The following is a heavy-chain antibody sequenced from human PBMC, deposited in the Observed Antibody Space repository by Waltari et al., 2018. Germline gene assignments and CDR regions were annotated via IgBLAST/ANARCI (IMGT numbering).Heavy chain of an antibody. Sequence: QVQLQESGPGLVKPSGTLSLTCTVSGDSISNNFFWSWVRQSPGKGLEWIGQVHQSGRSNYNPSLESRVTVSMDTSKNQFSLKMTSVTVADTAIYYCASDRGRGLYLDSWGQGTLVTVSP. CDR2: VHQSGRS. V-gene: IGHV4-4*02. D-gene: IGHD2-15*01. CDR1: GDSISNNFF. CDR3: ASDRGRGLYLDS. J-gene: IGHJ4*02.